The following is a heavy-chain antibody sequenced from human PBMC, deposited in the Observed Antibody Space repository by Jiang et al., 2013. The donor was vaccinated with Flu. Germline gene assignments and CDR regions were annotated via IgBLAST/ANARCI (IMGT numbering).Heavy chain of an antibody. J-gene: IGHJ4*02. CDR2: ISNFNGNT. V-gene: IGHV1-18*04. CDR3: ARDTTYWNYADKFHFEH. Sequence: SVKVSCKASGYTFSSHGISWVRQAPRQGLEWMGWISNFNGNTRYPQKFQGRVTMTTDTSTSTVHMELRSLRPDDTAVYYCARDTTYWNYADKFHFEHWGQGTLVTASS. CDR1: GYTFSSHG. D-gene: IGHD1-7*01.